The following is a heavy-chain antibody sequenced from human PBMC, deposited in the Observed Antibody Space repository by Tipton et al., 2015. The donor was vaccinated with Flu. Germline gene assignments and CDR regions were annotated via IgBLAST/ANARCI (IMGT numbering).Heavy chain of an antibody. CDR3: ARRDYSNYVSEPKNWFDS. V-gene: IGHV4-38-2*01. CDR1: GGSIGGRYC. J-gene: IGHJ5*01. Sequence: TLSLTCSVSGGSIGGRYCWGWIRQPRGQGPEWIGNVCQSGSTYYNPSLKSRVSISVARSKTQFSLRLTSVTAADTAVYFCARRDYSNYVSEPKNWFDSWGQGALVTVSS. CDR2: VCQSGST. D-gene: IGHD4-11*01.